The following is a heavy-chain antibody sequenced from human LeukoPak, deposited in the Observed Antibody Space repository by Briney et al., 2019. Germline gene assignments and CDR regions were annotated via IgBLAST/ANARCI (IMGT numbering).Heavy chain of an antibody. CDR2: TSYNGNT. D-gene: IGHD5-12*01. J-gene: IGHJ4*02. Sequence: ASVKVSCKASGYTFSNYGISWVRQAPGLGLEWMGWTSYNGNTNYAQKFQYRVSMTTDTSTTTAYMELRSVESDDTAVYYCARHSGCGWQALGYWGQGTLVTVSS. CDR3: ARHSGCGWQALGY. V-gene: IGHV1-18*04. CDR1: GYTFSNYG.